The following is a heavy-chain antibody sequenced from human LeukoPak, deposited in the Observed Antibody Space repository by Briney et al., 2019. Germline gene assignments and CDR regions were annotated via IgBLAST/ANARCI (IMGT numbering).Heavy chain of an antibody. J-gene: IGHJ5*02. CDR1: GFTFSSYG. CDR3: ANFPETQVTTDP. V-gene: IGHV3-23*01. Sequence: GGSLRLSCAASGFTFSSYGMSWVRQAPGKGLEWVSAISGSGGSTYYADSVKGRSTISRDNSKNTLYLQMNSLRAEDTAVYYCANFPETQVTTDPWGQGTLVTVSS. CDR2: ISGSGGST. D-gene: IGHD4-17*01.